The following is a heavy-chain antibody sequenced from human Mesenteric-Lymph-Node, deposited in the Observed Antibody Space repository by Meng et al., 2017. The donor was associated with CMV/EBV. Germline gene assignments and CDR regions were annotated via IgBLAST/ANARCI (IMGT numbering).Heavy chain of an antibody. V-gene: IGHV4-39*07. D-gene: IGHD3-3*02. CDR3: ARASVSRAPIYGAINSFDP. CDR2: IYYSGST. Sequence: SETLSLTCTVSGGSISSSSYYWGWIRQPPGKGLEWIGSIYYSGSTYYNPSLRGRLTISVDTSNNQFSLRLSSVTAADTAFYYCARASVSRAPIYGAINSFDPWGRGTLVTVSS. J-gene: IGHJ5*02. CDR1: GGSISSSSYY.